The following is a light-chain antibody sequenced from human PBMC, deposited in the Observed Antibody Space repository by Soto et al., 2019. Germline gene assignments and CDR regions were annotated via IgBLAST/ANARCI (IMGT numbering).Light chain of an antibody. Sequence: QSALTQPASVSGSPGQSITISCTGTSSDIGAYNFVSWYQQHPGKAPKLMLYDVNIRPSGVSNRFSGSKSGNTASLTISGLQAEDEADYYCTSWTTSPTMIFGGGTKLTAL. J-gene: IGLJ2*01. CDR3: TSWTTSPTMI. CDR2: DVN. CDR1: SSDIGAYNF. V-gene: IGLV2-14*03.